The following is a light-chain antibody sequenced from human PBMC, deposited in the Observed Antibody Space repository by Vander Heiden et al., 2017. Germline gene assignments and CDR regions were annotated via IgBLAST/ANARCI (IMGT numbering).Light chain of an antibody. CDR2: AAS. CDR1: ESIARY. V-gene: IGKV1-39*01. CDR3: QHSYIIPWT. Sequence: DIQMTQSPSSLSAPGGARVTITARASESIARYLSWYQQKSGKAPNLLIYAASTLHTGVPSRFSGGGSGTDFTLTINGLQAEDFATYFCQHSYIIPWTFGQGTRVEIK. J-gene: IGKJ1*01.